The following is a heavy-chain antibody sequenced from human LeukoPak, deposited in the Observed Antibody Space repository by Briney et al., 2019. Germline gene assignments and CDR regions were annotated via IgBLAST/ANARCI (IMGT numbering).Heavy chain of an antibody. Sequence: SETLSLTCAVYGGSFSGYYWSWIRQPPGKGLEWIGEINHSGSTYYNPSLKSRVTISVDTSKNQFSLKLSSVTAADTAVYYCARQLKTRYDGFDIWGQGTMVTVSS. J-gene: IGHJ3*02. CDR1: GGSFSGYY. CDR2: INHSGST. D-gene: IGHD2-2*01. CDR3: ARQLKTRYDGFDI. V-gene: IGHV4-34*01.